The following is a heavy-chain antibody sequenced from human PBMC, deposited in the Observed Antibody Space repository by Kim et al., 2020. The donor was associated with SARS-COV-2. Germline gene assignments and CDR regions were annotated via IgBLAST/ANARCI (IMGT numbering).Heavy chain of an antibody. Sequence: SETLSLTCTVSGGSISSSSYYWGWIRQPPGKGLEWIGSIYYSGSTYYNPSLKSRVTISVDTSKNQFSLKLSSVTAADTAVYYCARNLGGVSPITMETQEDVWGQGTTVTVSS. J-gene: IGHJ6*02. V-gene: IGHV4-39*01. CDR2: IYYSGST. CDR3: ARNLGGVSPITMETQEDV. CDR1: GGSISSSSYY. D-gene: IGHD3-10*01.